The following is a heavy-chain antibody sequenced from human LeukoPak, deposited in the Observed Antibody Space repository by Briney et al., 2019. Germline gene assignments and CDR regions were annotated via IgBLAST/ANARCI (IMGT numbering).Heavy chain of an antibody. CDR1: GYTFTGYY. CDR3: ARVRSSSLFDY. Sequence: ASVKVSCKASGYTFTGYYIHWVRQAPGQGLEWMGWINPNSGDTNYAQKFQGRVTMTRDTSISTAYMELSRLRSDDTAVYYCARVRSSSLFDYWGQGTLVTVSS. J-gene: IGHJ4*02. CDR2: INPNSGDT. D-gene: IGHD6-13*01. V-gene: IGHV1-2*02.